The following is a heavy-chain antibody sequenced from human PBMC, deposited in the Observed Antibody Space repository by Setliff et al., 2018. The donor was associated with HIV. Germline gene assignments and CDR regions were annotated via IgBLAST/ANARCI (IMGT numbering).Heavy chain of an antibody. D-gene: IGHD3-10*01. V-gene: IGHV3-7*03. Sequence: GGSLGLSCTDSGFSSNNYWMSWVRQAPGKGLEWAAHINQDGNVKYYVDSVKGRFTISRDNAKTSIYLQMDSLRVEDTAVYYCITDGGLNWGQGTMVTVSS. CDR2: INQDGNVK. CDR1: GFSSNNYW. CDR3: ITDGGLN. J-gene: IGHJ3*01.